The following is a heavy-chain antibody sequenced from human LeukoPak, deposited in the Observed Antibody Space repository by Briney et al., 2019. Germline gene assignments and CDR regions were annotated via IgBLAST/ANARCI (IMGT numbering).Heavy chain of an antibody. D-gene: IGHD1-26*01. CDR1: GYTFTGYY. CDR3: ARSSTWEPFDY. V-gene: IGHV1-24*01. CDR2: FDPEDGET. Sequence: ASVKVSCKASGYTFTGYYMHWVRQAPGKGLEWMGGFDPEDGETIYAQKFQGRVTMTEDTSTDTAYMELRGLRSDDTAVYYCARSSTWEPFDYWGQGTLVTVSS. J-gene: IGHJ4*02.